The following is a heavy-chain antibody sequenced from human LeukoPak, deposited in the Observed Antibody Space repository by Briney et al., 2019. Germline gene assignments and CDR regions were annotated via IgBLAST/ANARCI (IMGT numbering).Heavy chain of an antibody. V-gene: IGHV3-74*01. D-gene: IGHD2-15*01. J-gene: IGHJ4*02. CDR2: INTDGSST. CDR1: GFTFSSYS. CDR3: AKEAQDCSGRGCYSSYFGF. Sequence: GGSLRLSCAASGFTFSSYSMNWVRQAPGKGLVWVSRINTDGSSTSYADSVKGRFTISRDNSKNTLYLQMSSLRVEDTAMYYCAKEAQDCSGRGCYSSYFGFWGQGSLVTVSS.